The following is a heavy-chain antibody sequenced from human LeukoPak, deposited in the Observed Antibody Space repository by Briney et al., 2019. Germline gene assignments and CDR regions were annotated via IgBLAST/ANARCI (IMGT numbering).Heavy chain of an antibody. J-gene: IGHJ4*02. D-gene: IGHD5-12*01. CDR1: GGSISSRNW. Sequence: PSGTLSLTCAVSGGSISSRNWWSWVRQPPGKGLEWIGEIYHSGSTNYNPSLKSRVTISVDKSKNPFSLKLSSVTAADTAVYYCASSIRYSGYEADYWGQGTLVTVSS. CDR2: IYHSGST. V-gene: IGHV4-4*02. CDR3: ASSIRYSGYEADY.